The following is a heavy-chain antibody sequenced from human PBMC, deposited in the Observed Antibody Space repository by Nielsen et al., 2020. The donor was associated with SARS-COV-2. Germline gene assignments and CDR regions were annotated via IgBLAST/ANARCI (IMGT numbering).Heavy chain of an antibody. Sequence: ASVKLSCKASGYIFTDYYIHWVRQAPGQGLEWMGRINPYSGGTNYEQKFQGTVTMTRNASISTVYMELTSDDTAVYYCARARATIFGLVMSYGMDVWGQGTTVAVSS. D-gene: IGHD3/OR15-3a*01. CDR2: INPYSGGT. CDR1: GYIFTDYY. V-gene: IGHV1-2*06. CDR3: ARARATIFGLVMSYGMDV. J-gene: IGHJ6*02.